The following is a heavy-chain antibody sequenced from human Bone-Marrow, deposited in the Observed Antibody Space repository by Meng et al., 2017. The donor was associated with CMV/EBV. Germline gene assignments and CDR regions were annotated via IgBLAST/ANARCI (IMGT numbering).Heavy chain of an antibody. CDR1: GDSFSNYF. V-gene: IGHV4-34*01. D-gene: IGHD2/OR15-2a*01. CDR2: INNKAST. J-gene: IGHJ6*01. Sequence: SQTLSLTCAVYGDSFSNYFWNWVRQPPGKGLEWIGEINNKASTNYNPSLKSRVTMSVDTSKNQFSLKLTSVTAADTAVYYCARSNYCNTIPCSLLRADYYYGLDVWGQGPTVTVYS. CDR3: ARSNYCNTIPCSLLRADYYYGLDV.